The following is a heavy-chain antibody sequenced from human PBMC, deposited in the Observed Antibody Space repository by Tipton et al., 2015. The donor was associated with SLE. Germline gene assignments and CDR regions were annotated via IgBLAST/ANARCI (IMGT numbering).Heavy chain of an antibody. CDR2: IRSRNSNYGT. D-gene: IGHD2-15*01. Sequence: SLRLSCVASESTFHGSALHWVRQASGKGLEWVGRIRSRNSNYGTTFAASVNGRFTISRDDSKNTAYLQMTSLKIEDSAVYYCTARTSSGPRLFDYWGQGTLVTVSS. CDR3: TARTSSGPRLFDY. J-gene: IGHJ4*02. CDR1: ESTFHGSA. V-gene: IGHV3-73*01.